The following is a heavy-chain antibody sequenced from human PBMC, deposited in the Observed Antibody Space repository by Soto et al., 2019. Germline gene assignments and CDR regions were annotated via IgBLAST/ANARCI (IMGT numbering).Heavy chain of an antibody. V-gene: IGHV1-2*04. CDR3: ARAYSSSPANDY. Sequence: ASVKVSCKASGYIFTGYYMHLVRQAPGQGLXWMXXIXXNXGXXXYXXXFQDWVTMTRDTSISTAYMELSRLRSDDTAVYYCARAYSSSPANDYWGQGTLVTVSS. J-gene: IGHJ4*02. CDR2: IXXNXGXX. CDR1: GYIFTGYY. D-gene: IGHD6-6*01.